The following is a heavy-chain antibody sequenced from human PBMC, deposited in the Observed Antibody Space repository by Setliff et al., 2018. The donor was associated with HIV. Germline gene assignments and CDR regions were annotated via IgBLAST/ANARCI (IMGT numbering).Heavy chain of an antibody. Sequence: AGGSLRLFCEGSGFTFSRAPMSWVRQAPGKGLEWVGRIKSKTDDGSIDYAVPVKGRFTISRDDSKNTLYLQMRSLTAEDTAVYYCARDARWPNDAFDIWGQGTVVTVSS. CDR2: IKSKTDDGSI. J-gene: IGHJ3*02. CDR3: ARDARWPNDAFDI. V-gene: IGHV3-15*01. CDR1: GFTFSRAP. D-gene: IGHD6-13*01.